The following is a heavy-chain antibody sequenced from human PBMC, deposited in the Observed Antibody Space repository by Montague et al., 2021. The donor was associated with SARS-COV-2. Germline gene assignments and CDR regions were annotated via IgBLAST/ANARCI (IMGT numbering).Heavy chain of an antibody. J-gene: IGHJ4*02. V-gene: IGHV4-34*01. CDR1: GGSFSGYD. CDR2: INHSGST. CDR3: ARELEIHDFLSGYYIGD. Sequence: SETLSLTCAVYGGSFSGYDWSWIRQSPGKGLEWIGEINHSGSTNYNPSLKSRLTISVDKSKNQFSLKLSSVTAADTALYFCARELEIHDFLSGYYIGDWGQGTLVTVSP. D-gene: IGHD3-3*01.